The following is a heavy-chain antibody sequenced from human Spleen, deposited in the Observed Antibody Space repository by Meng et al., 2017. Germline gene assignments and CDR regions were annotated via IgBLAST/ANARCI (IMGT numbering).Heavy chain of an antibody. CDR3: TRGRVYRDYYDSSGYSDY. Sequence: GESLKISCTASGFTFGDYAMSWVRQAPGKGLEWVGFIRSKAYGGTTEYAASVKGRFTISRDDSKSIAYLQMNSLKTEDTAVYYCTRGRVYRDYYDSSGYSDYWGQGTLVTVSS. V-gene: IGHV3-49*04. D-gene: IGHD3-22*01. J-gene: IGHJ4*02. CDR1: GFTFGDYA. CDR2: IRSKAYGGTT.